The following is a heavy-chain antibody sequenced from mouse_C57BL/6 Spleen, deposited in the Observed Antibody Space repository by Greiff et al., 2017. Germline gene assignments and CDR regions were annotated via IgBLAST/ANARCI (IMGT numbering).Heavy chain of an antibody. CDR3: AREDYGSSYVRYFDV. Sequence: EVPLHESVPGLVKPSQSLSLTFSVTGYSITRGYYWNWIRQFPGNKLEWMGYISYDGSNNYNPSLKNRISTTRDTSKNQFFLKLNSVTTEDTATYYCAREDYGSSYVRYFDVWGTGTTVTVSS. CDR2: ISYDGSN. J-gene: IGHJ1*03. V-gene: IGHV3-6*01. D-gene: IGHD1-1*01. CDR1: GYSITRGYY.